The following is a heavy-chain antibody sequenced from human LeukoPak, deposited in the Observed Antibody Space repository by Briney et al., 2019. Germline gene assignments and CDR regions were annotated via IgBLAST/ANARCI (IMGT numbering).Heavy chain of an antibody. CDR3: ARGSFRSHHAAPDAFDI. CDR2: IYYSGST. CDR1: GGSISSYY. D-gene: IGHD6-6*01. Sequence: SETLSLTCTVSGGSISSYYWSWIRQPPGKGLEWIGYIYYSGSTNYNPSLKSRVTISVDTSKNQFSLKLSSVTAADTAVYYCARGSFRSHHAAPDAFDIWGQGTMVTVSS. J-gene: IGHJ3*02. V-gene: IGHV4-59*12.